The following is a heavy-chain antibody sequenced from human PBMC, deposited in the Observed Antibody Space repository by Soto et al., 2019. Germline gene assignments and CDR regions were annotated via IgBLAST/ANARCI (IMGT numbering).Heavy chain of an antibody. D-gene: IGHD3-22*01. CDR2: ISGSGGST. CDR1: GFTFSSYA. V-gene: IGHV3-23*01. Sequence: GSLRLSCAASGFTFSSYAMSWVRQAPGKGLEWVSAISGSGGSTYYADSVKGRFTISRDNSKNTLYLQMNSLRAADTAVFYCAGLFPYVSSGYHLNYLGQGSLVTVSS. CDR3: AGLFPYVSSGYHLNY. J-gene: IGHJ4*02.